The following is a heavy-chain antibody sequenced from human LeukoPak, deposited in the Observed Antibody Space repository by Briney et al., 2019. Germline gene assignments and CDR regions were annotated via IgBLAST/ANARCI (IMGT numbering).Heavy chain of an antibody. D-gene: IGHD5-18*01. J-gene: IGHJ6*02. CDR1: RFTFSDYY. V-gene: IGHV3-11*01. CDR3: ARGDVDTAMVTRRSRIWFGESPYGMDV. Sequence: PGGSLRLSCAASRFTFSDYYMSWIRQAPGKGLEWVSYISSSGSTIYYADSVKGRFTISRDNAKNSLYLQMNSLRAEDTAVYYCARGDVDTAMVTRRSRIWFGESPYGMDVWGQGTTVTVSS. CDR2: ISSSGSTI.